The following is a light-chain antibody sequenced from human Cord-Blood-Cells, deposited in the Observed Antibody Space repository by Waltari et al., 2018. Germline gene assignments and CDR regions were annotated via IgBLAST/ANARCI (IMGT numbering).Light chain of an antibody. CDR3: MQALQTPYS. Sequence: IVMTESTPSLPIITGEPASMPYSSSQSLLHSTGYNYLDWYLQKPGQSPQLLIYLGSNRASGVPDRFSGSGSGTDFTLKISRVEAEYVGVYYGMQALQTPYSFGQGTKLEIK. V-gene: IGKV2-28*01. J-gene: IGKJ2*03. CDR1: QSLLHSTGYNY. CDR2: LGS.